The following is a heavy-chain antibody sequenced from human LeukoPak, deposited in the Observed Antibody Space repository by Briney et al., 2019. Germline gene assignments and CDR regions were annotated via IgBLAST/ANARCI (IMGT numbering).Heavy chain of an antibody. CDR2: INPSGGST. CDR3: ARDSGGDYDILTGYYKGDYYMDV. V-gene: IGHV1-46*01. D-gene: IGHD3-9*01. CDR1: GYTFTSYY. Sequence: ASVKVSCKASGYTFTSYYMHWVRQAPGQGLEWVGIINPSGGSTSYAQKFQGRVTMTRDTSTSTVYMELSSLRSEDTAVYYCARDSGGDYDILTGYYKGDYYMDVWGKGTTVTVSS. J-gene: IGHJ6*03.